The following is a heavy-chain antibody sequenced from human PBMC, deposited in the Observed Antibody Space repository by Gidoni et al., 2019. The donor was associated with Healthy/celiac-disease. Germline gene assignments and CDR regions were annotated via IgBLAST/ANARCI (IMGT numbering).Heavy chain of an antibody. CDR3: ASTTLPITIFGVVISEGAFDI. D-gene: IGHD3-3*01. CDR2: IYYSGST. V-gene: IGHV4-39*07. Sequence: QLQLQESGPGLVKPSETLSLTCTVSGGSISSSSYYWGWIRQPPGKGLEWIGSIYYSGSTYYNPSLKSRVTISVDTSKNQFSLKLSSVTAADTAVYYCASTTLPITIFGVVISEGAFDIWGQGTMVTVSS. CDR1: GGSISSSSYY. J-gene: IGHJ3*02.